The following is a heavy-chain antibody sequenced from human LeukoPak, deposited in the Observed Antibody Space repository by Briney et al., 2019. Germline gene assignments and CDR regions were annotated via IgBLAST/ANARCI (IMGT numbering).Heavy chain of an antibody. CDR1: GYTLTSYG. V-gene: IGHV1-18*01. J-gene: IGHJ4*02. Sequence: ASVKVSCKASGYTLTSYGINWVRQAPGQGLEWMGWISAYNGNTNYAQKLQGRVTMTTDTSTSTAYMELRSLRSDDTAVYYCARDGGDIVVAEYYFDYWGQGTLVTVSS. D-gene: IGHD2-2*01. CDR3: ARDGGDIVVAEYYFDY. CDR2: ISAYNGNT.